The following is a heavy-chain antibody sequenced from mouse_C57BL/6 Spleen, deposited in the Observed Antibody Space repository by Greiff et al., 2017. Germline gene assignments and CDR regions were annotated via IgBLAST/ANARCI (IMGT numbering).Heavy chain of an antibody. CDR3: AREPGVYWYFDV. Sequence: EVKVVESEGGLVQPGSSMKLSCTASGFTFSDYYMAWVRQVPEKGLEWVANINYDGSSTYYLDSLKSRFIISRDNAKNILYLQMSSLKSEDTATYYCAREPGVYWYFDVWGTGTTVTVSS. J-gene: IGHJ1*03. CDR1: GFTFSDYY. CDR2: INYDGSST. V-gene: IGHV5-16*01.